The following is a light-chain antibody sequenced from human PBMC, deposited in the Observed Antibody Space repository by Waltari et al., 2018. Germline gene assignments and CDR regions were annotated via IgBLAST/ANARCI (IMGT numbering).Light chain of an antibody. J-gene: IGKJ4*01. CDR3: QQYDGSVVT. V-gene: IGKV3-20*01. CDR2: GAS. Sequence: EIVLTQSPGTLSVSPGERVTVSCRASQTITGSWLTWYHQKPGQAPRLIIYGASNRAPGIPDRFSGSASGTDFNLTISRLEPEDSAVYYCQQYDGSVVTFGGGTKVEIK. CDR1: QTITGSW.